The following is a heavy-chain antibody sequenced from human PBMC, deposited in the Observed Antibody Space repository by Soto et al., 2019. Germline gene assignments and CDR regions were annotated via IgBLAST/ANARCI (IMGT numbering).Heavy chain of an antibody. CDR3: AKDWRFGYGSGSYYGYFQH. Sequence: GGSLRLSCAASGFTFSSYAMSWVRQAPGKGLEWVSAISGSGGSTYYADSVKGRFTISRDNSKNTLYLQMNSLMAEDTAVYYCAKDWRFGYGSGSYYGYFQHWGQGTLVTVSS. CDR1: GFTFSSYA. V-gene: IGHV3-23*01. J-gene: IGHJ1*01. D-gene: IGHD3-10*01. CDR2: ISGSGGST.